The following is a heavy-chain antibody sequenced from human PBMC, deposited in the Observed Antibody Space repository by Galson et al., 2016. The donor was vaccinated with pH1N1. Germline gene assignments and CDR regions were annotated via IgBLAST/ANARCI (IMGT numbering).Heavy chain of an antibody. D-gene: IGHD5-24*01. CDR2: INPSDTTT. V-gene: IGHV1-46*01. Sequence: SVKVSCKASGHTFSSYYIHWVRQAPGQGLEWMGIINPSDTTTTYAQRFQARVTMTWDTSTSTVYMELSSLRSEDTAVYYCVRDRGDEDNLPQLWLDYWGQGTLVTVSS. CDR3: VRDRGDEDNLPQLWLDY. J-gene: IGHJ4*02. CDR1: GHTFSSYY.